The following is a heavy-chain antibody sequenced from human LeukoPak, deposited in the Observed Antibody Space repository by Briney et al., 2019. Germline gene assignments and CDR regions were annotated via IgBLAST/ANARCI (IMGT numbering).Heavy chain of an antibody. Sequence: SDTVSLLCSVWGLPMKIYYWMGMREPPGKALEGIGYIFYRGYTNYNPSLKSRIIISVDTPKNQLSLKLSSVTAADTAVYYCASRAATGYYFDSWGQGTLVTVSS. CDR3: ASRAATGYYFDS. CDR2: IFYRGYT. J-gene: IGHJ4*02. D-gene: IGHD6-13*01. V-gene: IGHV4-59*07. CDR1: GLPMKIYY.